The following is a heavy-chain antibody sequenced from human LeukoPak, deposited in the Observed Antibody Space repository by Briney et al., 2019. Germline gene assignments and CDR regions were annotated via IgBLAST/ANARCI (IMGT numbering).Heavy chain of an antibody. Sequence: ASVKVSYKASGHTFTSYGISWVRQAPGRGLEWMGWISAYNGNTNYAQKLQGRVTMTTDTSTSTAYMELRSLRSDDTAVYYCARDRGSGWSYYYYMDVWGKGTTVTVSS. CDR2: ISAYNGNT. CDR3: ARDRGSGWSYYYYMDV. CDR1: GHTFTSYG. D-gene: IGHD6-19*01. V-gene: IGHV1-18*01. J-gene: IGHJ6*03.